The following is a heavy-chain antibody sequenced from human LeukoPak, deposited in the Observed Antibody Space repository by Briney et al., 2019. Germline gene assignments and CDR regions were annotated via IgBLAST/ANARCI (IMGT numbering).Heavy chain of an antibody. V-gene: IGHV4-30-2*01. Sequence: SQTLSLTCAVSGGSISSGGYSWSWIRQPPGKGLEWIGYIYHSGSTYYNPSLKSRVTISVDTSKNQFSLKLSSVTAADTAVYYCARESPQYYDILTGYYKDTLGESGFDPWGQGTLVTVSS. J-gene: IGHJ5*02. CDR1: GGSISSGGYS. CDR3: ARESPQYYDILTGYYKDTLGESGFDP. CDR2: IYHSGST. D-gene: IGHD3-9*01.